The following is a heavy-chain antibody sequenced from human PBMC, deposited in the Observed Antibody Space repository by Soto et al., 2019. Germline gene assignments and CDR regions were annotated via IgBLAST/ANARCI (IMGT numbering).Heavy chain of an antibody. CDR2: IYYSGST. D-gene: IGHD3-22*01. Sequence: PSETLSLTCTVSGGSISSYYWSWIRQPPGKGLEWIGYIYYSGSTNYNPSLKSRVTISVDTSKNQFSLKLSSVTAADTAVYYCARATREYYYDSSGYYYVGHYFDCWGQGTLVTVSS. J-gene: IGHJ4*02. V-gene: IGHV4-59*01. CDR1: GGSISSYY. CDR3: ARATREYYYDSSGYYYVGHYFDC.